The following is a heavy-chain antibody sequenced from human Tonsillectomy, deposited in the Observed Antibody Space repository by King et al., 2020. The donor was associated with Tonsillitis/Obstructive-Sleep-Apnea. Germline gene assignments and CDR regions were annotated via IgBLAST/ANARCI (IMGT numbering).Heavy chain of an antibody. J-gene: IGHJ6*02. CDR1: GYTFISYY. CDR2: INPSGGST. Sequence: QLVQSGAEVKKPGASVKISCKASGYTFISYYVHWVRQAPGQGLEWMGIINPSGGSTSYAQKFQGTVTMTSDTSTSKVYMEVRSWRSADTAVYFCARDGKPVRETLITPATYGMDVWGQGTTVTVSS. D-gene: IGHD3-22*01. CDR3: ARDGKPVRETLITPATYGMDV. V-gene: IGHV1-46*01.